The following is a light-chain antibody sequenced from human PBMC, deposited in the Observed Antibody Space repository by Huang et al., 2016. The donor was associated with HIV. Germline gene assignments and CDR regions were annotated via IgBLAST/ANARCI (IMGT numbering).Light chain of an antibody. CDR3: QQRSNWPPA. J-gene: IGKJ4*01. CDR1: QSVSSY. Sequence: EIVLTQSPATLSLSPGERATLSCRASQSVSSYLAWYQQKPGQAPRLLLYDASNRATGSPARFSGSGSGTDFTLTISSLEPEDFAVYYCQQRSNWPPAFGGGTKVEIK. V-gene: IGKV3-11*01. CDR2: DAS.